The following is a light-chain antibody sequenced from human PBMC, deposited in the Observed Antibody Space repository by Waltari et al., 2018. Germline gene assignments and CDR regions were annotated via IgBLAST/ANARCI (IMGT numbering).Light chain of an antibody. CDR2: GAP. CDR3: QHYLRLPVT. V-gene: IGKV3-20*01. J-gene: IGKJ1*01. CDR1: QSVSRA. Sequence: EIVLTQSPGTLPLSLGERATLPCRASQSVSRALTWYQQKPGQAPRLLIYGAPTRATGIPDRFSGSGSGTDFSLTSSRLEPDDFAVYYCQHYLRLPVTFGQGTTVEI.